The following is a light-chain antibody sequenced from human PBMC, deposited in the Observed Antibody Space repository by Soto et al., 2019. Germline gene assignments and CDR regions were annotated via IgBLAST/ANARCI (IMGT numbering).Light chain of an antibody. Sequence: QSALTQPASVSGSPGQSITISCTGTSSDVGSYNFVSWYQQSPGKVPKLIIYEGSKRPSGVSNRFSGSKSGNTVSLTISGLQAEDEADYYCCSHSGSTTWVFGGGTKLTVL. CDR3: CSHSGSTTWV. V-gene: IGLV2-23*01. J-gene: IGLJ3*02. CDR2: EGS. CDR1: SSDVGSYNF.